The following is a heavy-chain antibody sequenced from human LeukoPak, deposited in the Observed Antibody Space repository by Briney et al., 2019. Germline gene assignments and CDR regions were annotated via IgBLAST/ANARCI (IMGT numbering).Heavy chain of an antibody. CDR2: IYSGGST. V-gene: IGHV3-53*01. D-gene: IGHD5-12*01. CDR3: AREASSGYDGYYYYYMDV. Sequence: GGSLRLSCAASGFTVSSNYMSWVRQAPGKGLEWVSVIYSGGSTYYADSVKGRFTISRDNSKNTLYLQMNSLRAEDTAVYYCAREASSGYDGYYYYYMDVWGKGTTVTVSS. CDR1: GFTVSSNY. J-gene: IGHJ6*03.